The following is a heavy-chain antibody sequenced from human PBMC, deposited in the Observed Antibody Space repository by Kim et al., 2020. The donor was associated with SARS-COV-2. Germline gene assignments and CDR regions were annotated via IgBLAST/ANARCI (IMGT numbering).Heavy chain of an antibody. J-gene: IGHJ4*02. CDR3: VKENWDY. Sequence: GGSLRLSCAASGFTNNPFGNFAMIWVRQAPGKGLEWVSLIYSGGTTTYYAASVKGRFTVSRDNSKNTLYLQMNNLRAEDTAVYYCVKENWDYWGQGTLVTVSS. CDR2: IYSGGTTT. D-gene: IGHD1-1*01. CDR1: GFTNNPFGNFA. V-gene: IGHV3-23*03.